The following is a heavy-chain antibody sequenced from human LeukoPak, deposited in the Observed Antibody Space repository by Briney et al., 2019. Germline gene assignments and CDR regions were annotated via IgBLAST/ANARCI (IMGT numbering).Heavy chain of an antibody. CDR2: IYYSGST. CDR3: AKGPIYYDILTGYYFWFDP. CDR1: GGSISSSSYY. D-gene: IGHD3-9*01. Sequence: PSETLSLTCTVSGGSISSSSYYWGWIRQPPGKGLEWIGSIYYSGSTYYNPSLKSRVTISVDTSKNQFSLKLSSVTAADTAVYYCAKGPIYYDILTGYYFWFDPWGQGTLVTVSS. V-gene: IGHV4-39*07. J-gene: IGHJ5*02.